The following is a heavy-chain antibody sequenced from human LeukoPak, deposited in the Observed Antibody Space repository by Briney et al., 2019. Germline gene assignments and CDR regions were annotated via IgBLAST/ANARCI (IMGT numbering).Heavy chain of an antibody. CDR2: ISWNSGSI. CDR3: AKAASIMITFGGVIVRDLYYFDY. CDR1: GFTFSSYG. Sequence: PGGSLRLSCAASGFTFSSYGMHWVRQAPGKGLEWVSGISWNSGSIGYADSVKGRFTISRDNAKNSLYLQMNSLRAEDTALYYCAKAASIMITFGGVIVRDLYYFDYWGQGTLVTVSS. D-gene: IGHD3-16*02. J-gene: IGHJ4*02. V-gene: IGHV3-9*01.